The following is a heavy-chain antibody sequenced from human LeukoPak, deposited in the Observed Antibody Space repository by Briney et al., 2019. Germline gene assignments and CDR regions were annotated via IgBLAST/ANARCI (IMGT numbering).Heavy chain of an antibody. CDR1: GYTFTGYY. CDR2: INPNSGGT. J-gene: IGHJ3*02. CDR3: ARDPVGSYSVLGAFDI. V-gene: IGHV1-2*04. Sequence: ASVKVSCKASGYTFTGYYMHWVRQAPGQGLEWMGWINPNSGGTNYAQKFQGWVTMTRDTSISTAYMELSRLRSDDTAVYYCARDPVGSYSVLGAFDIWGQGTMVTVSS. D-gene: IGHD1-26*01.